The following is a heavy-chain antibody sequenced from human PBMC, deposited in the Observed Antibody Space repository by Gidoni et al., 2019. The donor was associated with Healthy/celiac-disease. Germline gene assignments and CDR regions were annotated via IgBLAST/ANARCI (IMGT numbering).Heavy chain of an antibody. D-gene: IGHD6-13*01. V-gene: IGHV1-69*04. CDR1: GGTFSSYS. CDR2: IIPILGIA. Sequence: QVQLVQSGAEVKKPGSSVKVSCKASGGTFSSYSISWVGQAPGQGLEWMGRIIPILGIANYAQKFQGRVTITADKSTSTAYMELSSLRSEDTAVYYCARDWGDIAAAGTNFDYWGQGTLVTVSS. CDR3: ARDWGDIAAAGTNFDY. J-gene: IGHJ4*02.